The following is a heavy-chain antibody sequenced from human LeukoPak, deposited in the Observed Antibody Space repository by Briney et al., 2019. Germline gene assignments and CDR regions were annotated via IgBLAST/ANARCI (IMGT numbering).Heavy chain of an antibody. V-gene: IGHV5-51*01. CDR1: GHSFTSYW. J-gene: IGHJ6*03. CDR3: ARSTNPRRRYYMDV. D-gene: IGHD2-2*01. CDR2: IYPGDSDT. Sequence: PGESLKISCKASGHSFTSYWIGWVRQMPGKGLEWIGIIYPGDSDTRYSPSFQGQVTISADKSISTAYLQWSSLKASDTAMYYCARSTNPRRRYYMDVWGKGTTVTVSS.